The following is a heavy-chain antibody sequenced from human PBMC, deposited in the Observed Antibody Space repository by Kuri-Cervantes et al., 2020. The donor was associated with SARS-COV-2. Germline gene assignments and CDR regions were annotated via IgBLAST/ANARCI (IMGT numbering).Heavy chain of an antibody. CDR3: AKDRVGVQDF. Sequence: GESLKISCAASGFTVSYHYMSWVRQAPGKGLEWVSAIYTGGTTFYADSGKGRFTISRDNSQNTLYLHMKSLRSEDTAMYYYAKDRVGVQDFWGQGTLVTVSS. V-gene: IGHV3-66*02. J-gene: IGHJ4*02. CDR2: IYTGGTT. CDR1: GFTVSYHY. D-gene: IGHD2-21*01.